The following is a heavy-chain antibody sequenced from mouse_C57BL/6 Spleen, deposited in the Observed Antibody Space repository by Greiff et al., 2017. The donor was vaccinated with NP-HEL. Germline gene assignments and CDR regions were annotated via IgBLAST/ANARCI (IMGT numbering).Heavy chain of an antibody. Sequence: QVQLQQPGAELVSPGTSVKLSCKASGYTFTSYWMHWVKQRPGQGLEWIGVIDPSDSYTNYNQKFKGKATLTVDTSSSTAYMQLSSLTSEDSAVYYCARIYYYGSSPSWFAYWGQGTLVTVSA. J-gene: IGHJ3*01. V-gene: IGHV1-59*01. D-gene: IGHD1-1*01. CDR3: ARIYYYGSSPSWFAY. CDR2: IDPSDSYT. CDR1: GYTFTSYW.